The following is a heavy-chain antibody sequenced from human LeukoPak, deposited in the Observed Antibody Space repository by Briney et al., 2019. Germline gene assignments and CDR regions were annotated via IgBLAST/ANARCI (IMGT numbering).Heavy chain of an antibody. CDR3: ARGDDYGDFTIDY. D-gene: IGHD4-17*01. V-gene: IGHV1-2*02. J-gene: IGHJ4*02. Sequence: ASVKVSCKASGYTFTGYYMHWVRQAPGQGLEWMGWINPSSGGTNYAQKFQGRVTMTRDTSISTAYMELSRLRSDDTAVYYCARGDDYGDFTIDYWGQGTLVTVSS. CDR1: GYTFTGYY. CDR2: INPSSGGT.